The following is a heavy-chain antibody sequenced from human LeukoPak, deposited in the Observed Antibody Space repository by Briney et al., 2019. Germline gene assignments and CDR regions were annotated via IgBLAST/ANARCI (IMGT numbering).Heavy chain of an antibody. CDR3: ATAIKPTIQPYYDSSGYYSVLSGMDV. V-gene: IGHV4-59*01. CDR1: GGSIRSYY. J-gene: IGHJ6*02. CDR2: IYYSGST. D-gene: IGHD3-22*01. Sequence: SETLSLTCTVSGGSIRSYYWSWIRQPPGKGLEWIGYIYYSGSTNYNPSLKSRVTISVDTSENQFSLKLSSVTAADTAVYYCATAIKPTIQPYYDSSGYYSVLSGMDVWGQGTTVTVSS.